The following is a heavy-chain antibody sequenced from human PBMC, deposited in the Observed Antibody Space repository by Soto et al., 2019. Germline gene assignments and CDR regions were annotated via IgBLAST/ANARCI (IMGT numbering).Heavy chain of an antibody. CDR1: AGSVSSGNYY. CDR2: IYYSGTT. Sequence: SXTLSLTCTVSAGSVSSGNYYWSWIRQPPGKGLEWIGYIYYSGTTNYNPSLKSRVTISVDTSKNQFSLKLSSVTAADTAVYYCARGEDLGNWFDPWGQGALVTVSS. CDR3: ARGEDLGNWFDP. J-gene: IGHJ5*02. V-gene: IGHV4-61*01.